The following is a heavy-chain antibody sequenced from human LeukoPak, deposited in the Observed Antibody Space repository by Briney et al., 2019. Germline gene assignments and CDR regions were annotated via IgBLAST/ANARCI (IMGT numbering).Heavy chain of an antibody. J-gene: IGHJ6*02. V-gene: IGHV3-11*05. D-gene: IGHD2-15*01. CDR2: ISGSRVYT. CDR1: RFTFSEYY. CDR3: VRVVGGGVRYYYRHVIHV. Sequence: PGGSLRLSCLASRFTFSEYYMRWLRQAPGKGLEWISYISGSRVYTNYADSVKGRFTISRDNAKNSLYLLMNSLKVEDRAGYYCVRVVGGGVRYYYRHVIHVRRQGTTVTVSS.